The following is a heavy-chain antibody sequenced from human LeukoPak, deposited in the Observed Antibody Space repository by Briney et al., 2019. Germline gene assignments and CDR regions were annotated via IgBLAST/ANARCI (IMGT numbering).Heavy chain of an antibody. V-gene: IGHV2-70*11. CDR3: ARTKGYCSGGSCYPHAYYYYGMDV. CDR2: IDWDDDK. Sequence: SGPTLVNPTQTLTLTCTFSGFSLSTSGMCVSWIRQPPGKALEWLARIDWDDDKYYSTSLKTRLTISKDASKNQVVLTMTNMDPVDTATYYCARTKGYCSGGSCYPHAYYYYGMDVWGQGTTVTVSS. D-gene: IGHD2-15*01. CDR1: GFSLSTSGMC. J-gene: IGHJ6*02.